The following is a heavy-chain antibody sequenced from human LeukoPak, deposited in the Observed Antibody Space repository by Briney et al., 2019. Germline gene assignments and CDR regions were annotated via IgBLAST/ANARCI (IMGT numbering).Heavy chain of an antibody. V-gene: IGHV1-8*01. CDR1: GYTLTSYV. D-gene: IGHD3-16*02. CDR2: MNPDSSNT. CDR3: ARGPQKAYDIVSGSYRYHFDY. J-gene: IGHJ4*02. Sequence: ASVKVSCKASGYTLTSYVINWVRQATGQGREWMGWMNPDSSNTGYAQKFQGRVTMTRNTSISTAYMELSSLRSEDTAVYYCARGPQKAYDIVSGSYRYHFDYWGQGTLVTVSS.